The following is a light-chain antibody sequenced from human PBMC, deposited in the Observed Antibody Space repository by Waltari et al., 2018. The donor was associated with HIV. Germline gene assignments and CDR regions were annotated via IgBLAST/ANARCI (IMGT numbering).Light chain of an antibody. J-gene: IGKJ5*01. CDR1: QSVSSN. CDR3: QQYNKGPLGIT. Sequence: EIVMTLSPSTLPVSPGARATLFSRASQSVSSNLAWYQQKPGQGPRLLIYGATTRATGFPARFGGSGSGTEFTLTISSLQSEDFGVYYCQQYNKGPLGITFGQGTRLEI. V-gene: IGKV3-15*01. CDR2: GAT.